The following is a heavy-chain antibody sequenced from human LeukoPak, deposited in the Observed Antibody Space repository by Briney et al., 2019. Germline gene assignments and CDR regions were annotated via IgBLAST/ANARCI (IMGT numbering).Heavy chain of an antibody. V-gene: IGHV1-18*01. CDR3: AREPPSTGYYDY. D-gene: IGHD1-1*01. Sequence: GPSVNVSCKASGYTFTSYCISWVRQAPGQGLEWMGWISAYNGNTNYAQKLQGRVTMTTDTSTSTAYMELRRLRSDDTAVYYCAREPPSTGYYDYWGQGTLVTVSS. CDR1: GYTFTSYC. CDR2: ISAYNGNT. J-gene: IGHJ4*02.